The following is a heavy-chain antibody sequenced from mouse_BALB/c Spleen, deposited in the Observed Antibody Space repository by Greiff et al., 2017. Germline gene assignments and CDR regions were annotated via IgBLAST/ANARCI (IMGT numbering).Heavy chain of an antibody. V-gene: IGHV1-54*03. CDR3: ARRGYDYGVDY. Sequence: QVQLQQSGAELVRPGTSVKVSCKASGYAFTNYLIEWVKQRPGQGLEWIGVINPGSGGTNYNEKFKGKATLTADKSSSTAYMQLSSLTSDDSAVYFCARRGYDYGVDYWGQGTTLTVSS. CDR1: GYAFTNYL. J-gene: IGHJ2*01. CDR2: INPGSGGT. D-gene: IGHD2-4*01.